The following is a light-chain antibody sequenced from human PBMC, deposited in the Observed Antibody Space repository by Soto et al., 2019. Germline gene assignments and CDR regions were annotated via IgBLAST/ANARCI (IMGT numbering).Light chain of an antibody. CDR3: QQFSSYPLT. CDR2: DAS. CDR1: QTVRNNY. V-gene: IGKV3-20*01. Sequence: EIFLTQSPVTLSLSPGERATLSCRASQTVRNNYLAWYQQKPGQAPRLLIYDASSRATGIPDRFSGGGSGTDFTLTISRLEPEDFAVYYCQQFSSYPLTFGGGTKVDIK. J-gene: IGKJ4*01.